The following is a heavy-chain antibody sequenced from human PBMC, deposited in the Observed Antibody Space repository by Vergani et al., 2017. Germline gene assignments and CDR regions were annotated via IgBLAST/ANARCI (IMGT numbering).Heavy chain of an antibody. CDR3: ARLIQLLSLINWFDP. Sequence: QLQLQESGPGLVKPSETLSLTCTVSGGSISSSSYYWGWIRQPPGKGLEWIGSIYYSGSTYYNPSLKSRVTISVDTSKNQFSLKLSSVTAADTAVYYCARLIQLLSLINWFDPWGQGTLVTVSS. D-gene: IGHD5-18*01. CDR2: IYYSGST. CDR1: GGSISSSSYY. V-gene: IGHV4-39*01. J-gene: IGHJ5*02.